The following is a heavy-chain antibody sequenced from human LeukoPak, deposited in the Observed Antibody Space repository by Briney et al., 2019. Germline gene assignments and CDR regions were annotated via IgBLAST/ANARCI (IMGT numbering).Heavy chain of an antibody. J-gene: IGHJ4*02. V-gene: IGHV1-8*01. CDR2: MNPNSGNT. Sequence: GASVKVSCKASGYTFTSYDINWVRQATGQGLEWMGWMNPNSGNTGYAQKFQGRVTMTEDTSTDTAYMELSSLRSEDTAVYYCATGEVGAIVVDYWGQGTLVTVSS. D-gene: IGHD1-26*01. CDR1: GYTFTSYD. CDR3: ATGEVGAIVVDY.